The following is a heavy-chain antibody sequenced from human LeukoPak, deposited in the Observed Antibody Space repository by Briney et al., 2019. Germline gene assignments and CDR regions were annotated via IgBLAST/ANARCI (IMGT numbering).Heavy chain of an antibody. CDR3: AREEGIAAAGVDY. CDR1: GFTVSSNY. J-gene: IGHJ4*02. Sequence: GGSLRLSCAASGFTVSSNYMSWVRQAPGKGLEWVSVIYSGGSTYYADSVKGRFTISRDNSKNTLYLQMNGLRAEDTAVYYCAREEGIAAAGVDYWGQGTLVTVSS. D-gene: IGHD6-13*01. CDR2: IYSGGST. V-gene: IGHV3-66*01.